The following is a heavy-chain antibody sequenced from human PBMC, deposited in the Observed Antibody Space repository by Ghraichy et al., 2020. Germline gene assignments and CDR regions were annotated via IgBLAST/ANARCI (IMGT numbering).Heavy chain of an antibody. CDR2: ISGSGVST. CDR3: AKDSLPFYGDYSYFDS. D-gene: IGHD4-17*01. CDR1: GFTFGSYA. J-gene: IGHJ4*02. V-gene: IGHV3-23*01. Sequence: GGSLRLSCAASGFTFGSYAMNWVRQAPGKGLEWVSAISGSGVSTYYADSVEGRFTISRDNSKNTLYLQMNSLRAEDTAVYYCAKDSLPFYGDYSYFDSWGQGTLVTVSS.